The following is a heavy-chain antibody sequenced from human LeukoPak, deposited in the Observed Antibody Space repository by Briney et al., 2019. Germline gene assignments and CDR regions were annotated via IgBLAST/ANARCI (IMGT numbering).Heavy chain of an antibody. D-gene: IGHD1-26*01. CDR2: IYYSGST. CDR3: ARGGATGFDY. V-gene: IGHV4-59*01. J-gene: IGHJ4*02. CDR1: GGSISSYY. Sequence: SETLSLTCTVSGGSISSYYWSWVRQPPGKGRERIGYIYYSGSTNYNPSLKSRDTISVDTSKNQLFLKLSSVTAADTAVYYCARGGATGFDYWGQGTLVTLSS.